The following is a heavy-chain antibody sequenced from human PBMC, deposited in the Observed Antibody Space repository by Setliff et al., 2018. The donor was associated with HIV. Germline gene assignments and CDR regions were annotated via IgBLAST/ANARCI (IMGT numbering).Heavy chain of an antibody. CDR1: GYTFTSYY. J-gene: IGHJ3*02. Sequence: ASVKVSCKASGYTFTSYYMHWVRQAPGQGLEWMGIINPSGGSTSYAQKFQGRVTMTRDTFTSTAYMELRSLRSDDTAVYYCARDSEWGSYIFWTFDIWGQGTMVTVSS. V-gene: IGHV1-46*01. D-gene: IGHD1-26*01. CDR3: ARDSEWGSYIFWTFDI. CDR2: INPSGGST.